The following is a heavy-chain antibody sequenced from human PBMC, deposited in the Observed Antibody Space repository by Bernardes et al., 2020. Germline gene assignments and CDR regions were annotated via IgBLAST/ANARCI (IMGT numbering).Heavy chain of an antibody. CDR2: ISFDEKNK. D-gene: IGHD2-21*02. CDR1: RFGYNTFG. V-gene: IGHV3-30*18. J-gene: IGHJ5*02. CDR3: AKGNPDIVVVTKSLNNWFDP. Sequence: GGSLRLSCAASRFGYNTFGMHWVRQAPGKGLEWVAAISFDEKNKYYADSVKGRFTISRDNSKNTLYLQMNSLRVEDTAVYYCAKGNPDIVVVTKSLNNWFDPWGQGTQVTVSS.